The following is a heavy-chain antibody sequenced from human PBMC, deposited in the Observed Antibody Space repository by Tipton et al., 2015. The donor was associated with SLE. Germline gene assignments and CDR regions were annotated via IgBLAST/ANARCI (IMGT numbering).Heavy chain of an antibody. D-gene: IGHD5-18*01. CDR3: ARARLGRGYSYGYGAFDI. Sequence: TLSLTCTVSGGSISSHYWSWIRQPPGKGLEWIGYIYYSGSTNYNPSLKSRVTISVDTSKNQFFLKLSSVTAADTAVYYCARARLGRGYSYGYGAFDIWGQGTMVTVSS. J-gene: IGHJ3*02. CDR2: IYYSGST. CDR1: GGSISSHY. V-gene: IGHV4-59*11.